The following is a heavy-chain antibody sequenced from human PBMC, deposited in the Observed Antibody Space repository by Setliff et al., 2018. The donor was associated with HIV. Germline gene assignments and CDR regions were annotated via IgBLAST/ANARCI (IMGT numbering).Heavy chain of an antibody. Sequence: SVKVSCKASGGTFSSYAISWVRQAPGQGLEWMGGIIPILGPANYAQKFQGRVTITAGEYTTTSYMELRNLRSEDTAIYYCARGLGNFVPDLIGYFDYWGQGALVTVSS. CDR1: GGTFSSYA. V-gene: IGHV1-69*13. CDR3: ARGLGNFVPDLIGYFDY. CDR2: IIPILGPA. D-gene: IGHD3-3*02. J-gene: IGHJ4*02.